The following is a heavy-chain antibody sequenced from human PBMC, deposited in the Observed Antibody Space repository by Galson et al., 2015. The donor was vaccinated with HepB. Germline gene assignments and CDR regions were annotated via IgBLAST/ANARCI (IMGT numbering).Heavy chain of an antibody. D-gene: IGHD6-19*01. Sequence: SLRLSCAASGFTFDDYGMSWVRQAPGKGLEWVSGINWNGGSTGYADSVKGRFTISRDNAKNSLYLQMNSLRAEDTALYYCARIAHSSGWAQPPAYWGQGTLVTVSS. CDR2: INWNGGST. CDR1: GFTFDDYG. CDR3: ARIAHSSGWAQPPAY. V-gene: IGHV3-20*04. J-gene: IGHJ4*02.